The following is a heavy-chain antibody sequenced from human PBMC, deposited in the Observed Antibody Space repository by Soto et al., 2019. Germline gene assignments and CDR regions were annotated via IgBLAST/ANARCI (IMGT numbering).Heavy chain of an antibody. D-gene: IGHD3-10*01. CDR2: IYYSGST. CDR1: GGSINSGGYY. CDR3: ARGVRRSTVMDV. J-gene: IGHJ6*02. V-gene: IGHV4-31*03. Sequence: QVQLQESGPGLVKPSQTLSLTCTVSGGSINSGGYYWSWIRQHPGKGLEWIGYIYYSGSTYYNPSLKSRVTISVDTSKNQFSLKLSSVTAANPAVYYCARGVRRSTVMDVWGQGTTVTVSS.